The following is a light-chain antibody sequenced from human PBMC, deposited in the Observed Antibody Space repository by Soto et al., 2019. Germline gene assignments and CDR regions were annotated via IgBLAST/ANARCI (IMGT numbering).Light chain of an antibody. CDR2: DAA. V-gene: IGKV1-9*01. Sequence: IQLTQSPSSLSASVGDRVTITCRASPAIASFLAWYPQKPGTAPKLLIYDAATLQSGVPSRFSGSRSGTEYTLTIGSLQPEDFATYYGQQLNGSPWTFGQGTKVDIK. CDR1: PAIASF. CDR3: QQLNGSPWT. J-gene: IGKJ1*01.